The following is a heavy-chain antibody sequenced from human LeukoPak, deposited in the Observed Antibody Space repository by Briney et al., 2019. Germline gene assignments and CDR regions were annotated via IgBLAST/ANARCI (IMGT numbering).Heavy chain of an antibody. CDR3: ARDDRYSSSWYDLDY. V-gene: IGHV1-2*02. Sequence: ASVKVSCKASGYTFTGYYMHWVRQAPGQGLEWMGWINPNSGVTNYAQKFQGRVTMTRDMSTSTVYMELSSLRSEDTAVYYCARDDRYSSSWYDLDYWGQGTLVTVSS. D-gene: IGHD6-13*01. CDR2: INPNSGVT. CDR1: GYTFTGYY. J-gene: IGHJ4*02.